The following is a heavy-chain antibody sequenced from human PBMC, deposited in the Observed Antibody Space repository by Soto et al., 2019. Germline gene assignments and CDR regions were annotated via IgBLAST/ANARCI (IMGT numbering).Heavy chain of an antibody. CDR3: ARVGQGRYYFDY. V-gene: IGHV3-74*01. CDR1: XXAFSSYW. J-gene: IGHJ4*02. CDR2: INSDGSTT. Sequence: EVHLVESGGGSVQPGGSLRLSCAXSXXAFSSYWXHWVRQVPGKGLVWVSRINSDGSTTSYADSVRGRFTISRDNAKDTLYLQMNSLRAEDTALYYCARVGQGRYYFDYWGQGTLVTVSS.